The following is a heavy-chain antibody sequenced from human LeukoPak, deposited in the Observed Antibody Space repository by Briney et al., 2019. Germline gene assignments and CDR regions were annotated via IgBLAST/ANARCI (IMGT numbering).Heavy chain of an antibody. Sequence: ASVKVSCRVSGYTLTELSMHWVRQAPGKGLEWMGGFDPEDGETIYAQKFQGRVTMTEDTSTDTAYMELSSLRSEDTAVYYCATATLDLFTMVRGVIITGFDSWGQGTLVTVSS. J-gene: IGHJ4*02. CDR2: FDPEDGET. CDR1: GYTLTELS. D-gene: IGHD3-10*01. V-gene: IGHV1-24*01. CDR3: ATATLDLFTMVRGVIITGFDS.